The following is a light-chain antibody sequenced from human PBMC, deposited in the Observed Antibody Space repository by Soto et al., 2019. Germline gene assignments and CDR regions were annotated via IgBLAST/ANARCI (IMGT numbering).Light chain of an antibody. J-gene: IGLJ1*01. CDR3: SSYAGSNTFV. Sequence: QSVLTQPPSASGSPGQSVTISCTGTSSDVGGYDYVSWLQHHPGKAPKLMLYDVSKRPSGVPDRFSGSKSGNTASLTVSGLQAEDEADYYCSSYAGSNTFVFGTGTKVTVL. CDR1: SSDVGGYDY. CDR2: DVS. V-gene: IGLV2-8*01.